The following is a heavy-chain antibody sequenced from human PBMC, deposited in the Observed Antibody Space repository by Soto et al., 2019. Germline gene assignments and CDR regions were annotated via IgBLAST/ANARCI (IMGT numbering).Heavy chain of an antibody. Sequence: GGSLRLSCAASGFTFSSYAMNWVRQAPGKGLEWVSVISGSDGSTYYADSVKGRFTISRDNSKNTLNLQMNSLRAEDTAVYYCARRSSSWYFDYRAQRTLVSVSS. CDR1: GFTFSSYA. CDR3: ARRSSSWYFDY. J-gene: IGHJ4*02. V-gene: IGHV3-23*01. D-gene: IGHD6-13*01. CDR2: ISGSDGST.